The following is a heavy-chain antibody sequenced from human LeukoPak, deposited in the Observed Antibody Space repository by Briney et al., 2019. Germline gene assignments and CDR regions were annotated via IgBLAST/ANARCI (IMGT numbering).Heavy chain of an antibody. CDR1: GGSISSYY. CDR3: VRVDNGGNYFDY. D-gene: IGHD4-23*01. V-gene: IGHV4-59*08. Sequence: SETLSLTCTVSGGSISSYYWSWIRQPPGKGLEWIGYIYYSGSTNYNPSLKSRVTISVDTSKNQFSLRLSSVTAADTAVYYCVRVDNGGNYFDYWGQGTLVTVAS. J-gene: IGHJ4*02. CDR2: IYYSGST.